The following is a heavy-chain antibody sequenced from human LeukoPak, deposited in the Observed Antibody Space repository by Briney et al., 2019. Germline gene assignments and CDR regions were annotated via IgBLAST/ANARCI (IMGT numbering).Heavy chain of an antibody. V-gene: IGHV3-66*01. CDR3: ARGVVVAATRWFDP. Sequence: PGGPLRLSCAASGFTVSSNYMSWVRQAPGKGLEWVSVIYSGGSTYYADSVKGRFTISRDNSKNTLYLQMNSLRAEDTAVYYCARGVVVAATRWFDPWGQGTLVTVSS. CDR2: IYSGGST. D-gene: IGHD2-15*01. J-gene: IGHJ5*02. CDR1: GFTVSSNY.